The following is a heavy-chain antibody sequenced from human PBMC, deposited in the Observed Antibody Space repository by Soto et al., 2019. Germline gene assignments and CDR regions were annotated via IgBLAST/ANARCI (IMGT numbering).Heavy chain of an antibody. CDR3: AHTGIAVSGDAFDI. CDR1: GYTLTELS. V-gene: IGHV1-24*01. D-gene: IGHD6-19*01. Sequence: GASVKVSCKVSGYTLTELSMHWVRQAPGKGLEWMGGFDPEDGETIYAQKFQGRVTMTEDTSTDTAYMELSSLGSEDTAVYYCAHTGIAVSGDAFDIWGQGTMVTVSS. CDR2: FDPEDGET. J-gene: IGHJ3*02.